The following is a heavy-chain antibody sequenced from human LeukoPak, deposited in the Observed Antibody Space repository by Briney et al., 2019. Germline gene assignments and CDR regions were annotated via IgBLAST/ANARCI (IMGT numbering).Heavy chain of an antibody. Sequence: SETLSLTCTVSGGSISSYYWSWIRQPPGKGLEWIGYIYYSGSTNYNPSLKSRVTISVDTSKNQFSLKLSSVTAADTAVYYCAREIVTDYGGNTAVGWFDPWGQGTLVTVSS. J-gene: IGHJ5*02. CDR1: GGSISSYY. CDR3: AREIVTDYGGNTAVGWFDP. CDR2: IYYSGST. D-gene: IGHD4-23*01. V-gene: IGHV4-59*01.